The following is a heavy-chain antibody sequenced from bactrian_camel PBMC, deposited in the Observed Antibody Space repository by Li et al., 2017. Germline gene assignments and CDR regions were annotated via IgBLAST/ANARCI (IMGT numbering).Heavy chain of an antibody. CDR1: GFAYSSNC. Sequence: VQLVESGGGSVQAGGSLRLSCAASGFAYSSNCMGWFRQAPGKEREEVAMINTRARGTYYADAVKGRFTISQDNAKNTVYLQMNSLKPEDTAMYYCAADWRTEYYSGNEALRSDEYTYWGQGTQVTVS. D-gene: IGHD2*01. CDR3: AADWRTEYYSGNEALRSDEYTY. CDR2: INTRARGT. V-gene: IGHV3S40*01. J-gene: IGHJ4*01.